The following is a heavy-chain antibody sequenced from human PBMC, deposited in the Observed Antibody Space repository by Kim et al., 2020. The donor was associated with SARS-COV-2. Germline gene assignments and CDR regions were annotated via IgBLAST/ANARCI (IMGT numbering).Heavy chain of an antibody. Sequence: SETLSLTCAVYGGSFSGYYWSWIRQPPGKGLEWIGEINHSGSTNYNPSLKSRVTISVDTSKNQFSLKLSSVTAADTAVYYCARRRQLDSYYYYYYGMDVWGQGTTVTVSS. CDR1: GGSFSGYY. V-gene: IGHV4-34*01. CDR3: ARRRQLDSYYYYYYGMDV. CDR2: INHSGST. D-gene: IGHD6-13*01. J-gene: IGHJ6*02.